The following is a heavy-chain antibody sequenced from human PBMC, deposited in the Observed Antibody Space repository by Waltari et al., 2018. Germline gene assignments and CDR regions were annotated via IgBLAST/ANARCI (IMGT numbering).Heavy chain of an antibody. Sequence: QVRLQESGPGLVRPSETLSLTCTVSGDSISRDTYYWGWVRQAPGKGLGWIGSVYYSGNPYYNPSLKSRVTMSIDTSKNLFSLNLDSVTAADTAVYYCARHASWFDPWGQGTLVTVSS. J-gene: IGHJ5*02. CDR2: VYYSGNP. V-gene: IGHV4-39*01. CDR3: ARHASWFDP. CDR1: GDSISRDTYY.